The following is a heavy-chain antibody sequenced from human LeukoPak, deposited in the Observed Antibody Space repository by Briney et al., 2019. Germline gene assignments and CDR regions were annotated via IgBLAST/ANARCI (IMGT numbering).Heavy chain of an antibody. CDR1: GYTFTGYY. CDR3: ARDPNIVIVPAAEGFDF. D-gene: IGHD2-2*01. V-gene: IGHV1-2*02. J-gene: IGHJ4*02. Sequence: ASVKVSCKASGYTFTGYYMHWVRQAPGQGLEWMGWINPNSGGTNYAQKFQGRVTMTRDTSISTAYMELSRLRSDDTAVYYCARDPNIVIVPAAEGFDFWGQGTLVTVSS. CDR2: INPNSGGT.